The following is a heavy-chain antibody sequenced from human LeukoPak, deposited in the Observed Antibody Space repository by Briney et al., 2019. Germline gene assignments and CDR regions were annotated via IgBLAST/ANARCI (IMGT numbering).Heavy chain of an antibody. Sequence: ASVKVSCKASGYTFTDYYIHWVRQAPGQGLEWMGWVNPNSGDTDYAQKFQDRVIMTMDTSINTAYIELSSLRSDDTAVYYCARGRRILLRDPKAGDFFDYWGQGTLVIVSS. CDR1: GYTFTDYY. CDR2: VNPNSGDT. D-gene: IGHD2/OR15-2a*01. J-gene: IGHJ4*02. CDR3: ARGRRILLRDPKAGDFFDY. V-gene: IGHV1-2*02.